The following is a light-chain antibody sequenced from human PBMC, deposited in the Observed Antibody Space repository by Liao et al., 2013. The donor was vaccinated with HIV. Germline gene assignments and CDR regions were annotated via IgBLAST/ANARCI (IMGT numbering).Light chain of an antibody. Sequence: SYELTQPPSVSVSPGQTASIPCSGDKLAYKYASWYQQKPGQSPVLVIYQDSKRPSGIPERFSGSNSGNTATLTIGGTQAMDEADYYCQAWDSSTEVFGTGTKVTVL. CDR3: QAWDSSTEV. J-gene: IGLJ1*01. CDR1: KLAYKY. V-gene: IGLV3-1*01. CDR2: QDS.